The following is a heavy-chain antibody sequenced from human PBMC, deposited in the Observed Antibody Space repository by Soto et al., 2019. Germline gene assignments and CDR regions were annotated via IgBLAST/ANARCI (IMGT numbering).Heavy chain of an antibody. D-gene: IGHD6-19*01. J-gene: IGHJ6*01. V-gene: IGHV4-4*02. CDR3: ARDAAEYSSGWSFPGGMGV. Sequence: SETLSLTCAVSGGSISSSTWWRWVRQPPGKGLEWIGQIYHSGRTNYSPSLKSRVTILVDNSKNQFAFELTSMTAPSTTVCYCARDAAEYSSGWSFPGGMGVWGKGNTVTVSS. CDR2: IYHSGRT. CDR1: GGSISSSTW.